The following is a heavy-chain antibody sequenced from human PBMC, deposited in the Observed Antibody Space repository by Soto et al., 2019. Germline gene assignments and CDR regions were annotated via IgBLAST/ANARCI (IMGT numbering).Heavy chain of an antibody. CDR3: ARSQGSSTSLEIYYYYYYGMDV. V-gene: IGHV1-69*01. CDR2: IIPISGTA. J-gene: IGHJ6*02. D-gene: IGHD2-2*01. CDR1: GGTFSSYA. Sequence: QVQLVQSGAEVKKPESSVKVSCKASGGTFSSYAISWVRQAPEQGLEWMGGIIPISGTANYAQKFQGRVTITADESTSTAYMELSSLRSEDTAVYYCARSQGSSTSLEIYYYYYYGMDVWGQGTTVTVSS.